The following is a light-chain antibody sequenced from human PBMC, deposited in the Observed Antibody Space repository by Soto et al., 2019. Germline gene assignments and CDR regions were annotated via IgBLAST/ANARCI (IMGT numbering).Light chain of an antibody. Sequence: QAVVTQPPSVSGAPGQRVTISCTGSSSNIGAGYDVSWYQQLPGTAPKFLIYGNTDRPSGVPDRFSGSKSGTSASLAITGLQDEDEADYYCQSYDSSLSGYVFGTGTKLTVL. J-gene: IGLJ1*01. V-gene: IGLV1-40*01. CDR3: QSYDSSLSGYV. CDR2: GNT. CDR1: SSNIGAGYD.